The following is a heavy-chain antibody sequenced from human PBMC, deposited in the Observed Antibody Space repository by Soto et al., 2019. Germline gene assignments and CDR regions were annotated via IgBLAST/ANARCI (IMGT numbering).Heavy chain of an antibody. CDR2: IYYSGST. Sequence: HVQLQESGPGLVKPSQTLSLTCTVSGGSISSGGYYWSWIRQHPAKGLEWIGYIYYSGSTYYNPSLKSRVTISVDTSKKQFSLKLSSVTAADTAVYYCARVDCSSSSCYEGDWFDPWGQGTLVTVSS. CDR3: ARVDCSSSSCYEGDWFDP. J-gene: IGHJ5*02. V-gene: IGHV4-31*03. D-gene: IGHD2-2*01. CDR1: GGSISSGGYY.